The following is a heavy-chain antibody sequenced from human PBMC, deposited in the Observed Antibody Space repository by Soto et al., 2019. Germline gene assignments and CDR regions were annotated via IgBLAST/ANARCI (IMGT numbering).Heavy chain of an antibody. D-gene: IGHD3-16*01. Sequence: QVQLVESGGGVVQPGRSLRLSCAASGFTFSSYGMHWVRQAPGKGLEWVAVISYDGSNKYYADSVKGRFTISRDNSKNTLYLQMNSLRAEDTAVYCCAKEFGITFGGRLGYFDYWGQGTLVTVSS. CDR2: ISYDGSNK. V-gene: IGHV3-30*18. J-gene: IGHJ4*02. CDR3: AKEFGITFGGRLGYFDY. CDR1: GFTFSSYG.